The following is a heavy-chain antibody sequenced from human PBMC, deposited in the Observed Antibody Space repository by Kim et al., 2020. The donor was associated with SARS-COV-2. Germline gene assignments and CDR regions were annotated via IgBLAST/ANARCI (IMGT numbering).Heavy chain of an antibody. D-gene: IGHD3-10*01. V-gene: IGHV3-30-3*01. J-gene: IGHJ4*02. Sequence: GGSLRLSCAASGFTFSSYAMHWVRQAPGKGLEWVAVISYDGSNKYYADSVKGRFTISRDNSKNTLYLQMNSLRAEDTAVYYCARGLSGSGSRGDYWGQGTLVTVSS. CDR3: ARGLSGSGSRGDY. CDR1: GFTFSSYA. CDR2: ISYDGSNK.